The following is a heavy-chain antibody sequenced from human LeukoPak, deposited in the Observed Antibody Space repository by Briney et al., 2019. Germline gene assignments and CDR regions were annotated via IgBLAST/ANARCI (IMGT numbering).Heavy chain of an antibody. D-gene: IGHD6-19*01. Sequence: SETLSLTCTVSGGSISSSSYYWSWIRQPPGKGLEWIGYIFHSGSTSYNPSLKSRVSMSIDTSNYHFSLKLTSVTAADTAVYYCAREGALGSSGWAPFDSWGQGTLVTVSS. J-gene: IGHJ4*02. CDR1: GGSISSSSYY. V-gene: IGHV4-61*01. CDR3: AREGALGSSGWAPFDS. CDR2: IFHSGST.